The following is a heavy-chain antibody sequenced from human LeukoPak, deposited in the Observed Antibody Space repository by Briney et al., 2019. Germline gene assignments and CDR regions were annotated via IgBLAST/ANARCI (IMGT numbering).Heavy chain of an antibody. CDR3: AKSRAGSSYDGLHI. Sequence: PGGSLRLSCTASGFTFNDYSMSWVRQAPGKGLEWVSYISSRGSPIYYADSVKGRFTISRDNSKNTLYLQMNSLRAEDTAVYYCAKSRAGSSYDGLHIWGQGTMVTVSS. J-gene: IGHJ3*02. V-gene: IGHV3-48*01. D-gene: IGHD6-19*01. CDR2: ISSRGSPI. CDR1: GFTFNDYS.